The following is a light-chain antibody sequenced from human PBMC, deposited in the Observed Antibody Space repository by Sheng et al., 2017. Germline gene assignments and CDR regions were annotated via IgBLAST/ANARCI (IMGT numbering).Light chain of an antibody. J-gene: IGKJ1*01. CDR2: SAS. CDR1: QNIATY. CDR3: QQSYGN. Sequence: DIYMTQSPSSLSASVSDRVTITCRASQNIATYLNWYQHKPGKAPTLLIYSASTLRSGVPSRFSGSGSGTDFTLTITSLQPEDFATYYCQQSYGNFGQGTKVEVK. V-gene: IGKV1-39*01.